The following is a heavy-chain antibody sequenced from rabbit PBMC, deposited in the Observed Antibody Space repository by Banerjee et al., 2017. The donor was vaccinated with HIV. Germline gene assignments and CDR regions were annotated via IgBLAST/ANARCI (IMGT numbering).Heavy chain of an antibody. V-gene: IGHV1S40*01. CDR1: GFDFSSNA. D-gene: IGHD4-1*01. Sequence: QSLEESGGDLVQPGASLTLTCTASGFDFSSNAMCWVRQAPGKRPEWIACIYNGDGDTYYASWVNGRFSISKTSSTTVTLQMTSLTAADTATYFCARDLDGVIGWNFGWWGQGTLVTVS. CDR2: IYNGDGDT. J-gene: IGHJ3*01. CDR3: ARDLDGVIGWNFGW.